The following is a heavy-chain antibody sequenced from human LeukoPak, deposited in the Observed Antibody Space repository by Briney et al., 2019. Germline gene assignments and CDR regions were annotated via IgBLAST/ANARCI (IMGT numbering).Heavy chain of an antibody. CDR3: AKELLSSGDAFDI. J-gene: IGHJ3*02. Sequence: GGSLRLSCAASGXTFSSYGMRWVRQAPGKGLDWVAVISYDGSNKYYADSVKGRFTISRDNSKNTLYLQMNSLRAEDTAVYYCAKELLSSGDAFDIWGQGTMVTVSS. CDR2: ISYDGSNK. V-gene: IGHV3-30*18. CDR1: GXTFSSYG. D-gene: IGHD6-25*01.